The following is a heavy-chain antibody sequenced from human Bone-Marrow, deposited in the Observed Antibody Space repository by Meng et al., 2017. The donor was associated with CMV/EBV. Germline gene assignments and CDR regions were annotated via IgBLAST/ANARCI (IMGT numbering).Heavy chain of an antibody. V-gene: IGHV3-48*03. Sequence: GGSLRLSCAASGFTFSSYEMNWVRQAPGKGLEWVSYISSSGSTIYYADSVKGRFTISRDNAKNSLDLQMNSLRAEDTAVYYCARAQSPYYDFWSGHYYYYGMDVWGPGTTVTVSS. D-gene: IGHD3-3*01. CDR2: ISSSGSTI. CDR1: GFTFSSYE. J-gene: IGHJ6*02. CDR3: ARAQSPYYDFWSGHYYYYGMDV.